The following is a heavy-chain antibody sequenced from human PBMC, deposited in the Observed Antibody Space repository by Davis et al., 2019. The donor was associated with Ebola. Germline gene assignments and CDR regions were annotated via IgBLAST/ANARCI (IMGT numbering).Heavy chain of an antibody. CDR2: IYYSGST. CDR3: ARDSGGYCSSTSCYYYYGMDV. D-gene: IGHD2-2*01. J-gene: IGHJ6*02. V-gene: IGHV4-39*02. Sequence: MPSETLSLTCTVSGGSISSSSYYWGWIRQPPGKGLEWIGSIYYSGSTYYNPSLKSRVTISVDTSKNQFSLKLSSVTAADTAVYYCARDSGGYCSSTSCYYYYGMDVWGQGTTVTVSS. CDR1: GGSISSSSYY.